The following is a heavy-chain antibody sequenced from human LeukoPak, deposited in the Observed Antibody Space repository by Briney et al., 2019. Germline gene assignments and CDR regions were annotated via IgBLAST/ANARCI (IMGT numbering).Heavy chain of an antibody. CDR2: ITSSSSSI. D-gene: IGHD3-10*01. J-gene: IGHJ6*02. V-gene: IGHV3-21*04. CDR3: AKDRPPVQGSGSYYRPLLYYGMDV. CDR1: GFTFSIYT. Sequence: PGGSLRLSCVASGFTFSIYTMSWVRQAPGKGLEWVSSITSSSSSIYSADSVKGRFTISRDNSKNTLYLQMNSLRAEDTAVYYCAKDRPPVQGSGSYYRPLLYYGMDVWGQGTTVTVSS.